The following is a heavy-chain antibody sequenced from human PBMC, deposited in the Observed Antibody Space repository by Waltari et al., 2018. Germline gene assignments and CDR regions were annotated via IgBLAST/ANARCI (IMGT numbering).Heavy chain of an antibody. CDR2: IYPGDSDP. D-gene: IGHD6-13*01. CDR1: GYSFSNYW. Sequence: EVQLVQSGAEVKKPGDSLKISCKGSGYSFSNYWLGWVRQMPGKGLGWMGFIYPGDSDPRYRPAFQGQVTISADKSISTAYLQWSSLKASDTALFYCARQISGIASGMDVWGQGTTVTVSS. J-gene: IGHJ6*02. V-gene: IGHV5-51*01. CDR3: ARQISGIASGMDV.